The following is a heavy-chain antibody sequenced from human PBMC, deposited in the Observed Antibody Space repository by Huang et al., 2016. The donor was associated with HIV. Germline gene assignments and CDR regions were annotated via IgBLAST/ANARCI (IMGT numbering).Heavy chain of an antibody. CDR2: SNHSGST. Sequence: QVQLQQWGAGLLKPSETLSLTCAVYGGSFSGYYWSWIRQPPGKGLEWIGESNHSGSTNYNPSLKSRVTISVDTSKNQFSLKLSSVTAADTAVYYCARETTVYNYYDDNGYYYDWGQGTLVTVSS. J-gene: IGHJ4*02. D-gene: IGHD3-22*01. V-gene: IGHV4-34*01. CDR3: ARETTVYNYYDDNGYYYD. CDR1: GGSFSGYY.